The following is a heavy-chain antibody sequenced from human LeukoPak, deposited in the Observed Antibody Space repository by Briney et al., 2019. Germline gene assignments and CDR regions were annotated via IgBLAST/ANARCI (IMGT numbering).Heavy chain of an antibody. CDR1: GYTFTGYY. CDR3: AREDSYGFSNWFDP. D-gene: IGHD5-18*01. Sequence: ASVKVSCKASGYTFTGYYMHWVRQAPGRWLELMGRINPNSGGTNYAQTFHGRVTMTRDTSISTAYMELSRLRSDDTAVYYCAREDSYGFSNWFDPWGQGTLVTVSS. CDR2: INPNSGGT. V-gene: IGHV1-2*06. J-gene: IGHJ5*02.